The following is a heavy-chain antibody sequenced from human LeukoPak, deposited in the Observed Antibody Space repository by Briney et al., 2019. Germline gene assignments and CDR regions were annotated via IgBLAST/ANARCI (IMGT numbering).Heavy chain of an antibody. V-gene: IGHV1-18*01. D-gene: IGHD3-10*01. Sequence: ASVKVSCKASGYTFTSYGISWVRQAPGQGLEWMGWISAYNGNTNYAQKLQGRVTMTTDTSTSTAYMELRGLRSDDTAVYYCARDAITMVRGVITQAYYYYYYGMDVWGQGTTVTVSS. J-gene: IGHJ6*02. CDR2: ISAYNGNT. CDR1: GYTFTSYG. CDR3: ARDAITMVRGVITQAYYYYYYGMDV.